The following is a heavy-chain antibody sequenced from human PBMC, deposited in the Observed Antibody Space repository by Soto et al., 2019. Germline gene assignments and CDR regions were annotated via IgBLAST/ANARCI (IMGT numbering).Heavy chain of an antibody. Sequence: SETLSLTCTVSGGSISSYYWSWIRQPPGKGLEWIGYIYYSGSTNYNPSLKSRVTISVDTSKNQFSLKLSSVTAADTAVYYCARVYGFSGFDYWGRGTLVTVSS. CDR1: GGSISSYY. J-gene: IGHJ4*02. CDR3: ARVYGFSGFDY. V-gene: IGHV4-59*08. D-gene: IGHD6-25*01. CDR2: IYYSGST.